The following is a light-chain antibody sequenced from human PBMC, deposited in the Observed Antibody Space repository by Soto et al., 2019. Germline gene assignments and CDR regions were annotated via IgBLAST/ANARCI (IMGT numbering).Light chain of an antibody. J-gene: IGLJ2*01. CDR3: TSWTTSTTMI. CDR2: DVN. CDR1: RRDIGAYNF. Sequence: QSALSQPASVSGSPGQSITIYRTGTRRDIGAYNFVSWYQQHPGKAPKLMLYDVNIRPSGVSNRFSGSKSGNTASLTISGLQAEDEADYYCTSWTTSTTMIFGGGTKVTVL. V-gene: IGLV2-14*03.